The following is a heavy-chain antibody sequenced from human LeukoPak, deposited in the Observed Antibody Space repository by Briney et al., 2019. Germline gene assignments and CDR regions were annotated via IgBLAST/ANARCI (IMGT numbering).Heavy chain of an antibody. J-gene: IGHJ5*02. Sequence: PGGSLRLSCAASGFTFSSYWMHWVRQAPGKGLVWVSRINSDGSSTSYADSVKGRFTISRDNAKNTLYLQMNSLRAEDTAVYYCARDPIVDYYGSGSYYDNWFDPWGQGTLVTVSS. CDR2: INSDGSST. D-gene: IGHD3-10*01. V-gene: IGHV3-74*01. CDR1: GFTFSSYW. CDR3: ARDPIVDYYGSGSYYDNWFDP.